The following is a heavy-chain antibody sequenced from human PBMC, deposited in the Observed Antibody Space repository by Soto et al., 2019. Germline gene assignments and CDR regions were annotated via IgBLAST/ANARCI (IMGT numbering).Heavy chain of an antibody. J-gene: IGHJ4*02. CDR3: ARTSAYCGGDCYPLGLDY. CDR2: IYYSGST. CDR1: GGSISSGGYS. Sequence: SETLSLTCAVSGGSISSGGYSWSWIRQPKGKGRKWIGYIYYSGSTYYNPSLKSRVTISVDTSKNQFSLKLSSVTAADTAVYYCARTSAYCGGDCYPLGLDYWGQGTLVTVSS. V-gene: IGHV4-30-4*07. D-gene: IGHD2-21*02.